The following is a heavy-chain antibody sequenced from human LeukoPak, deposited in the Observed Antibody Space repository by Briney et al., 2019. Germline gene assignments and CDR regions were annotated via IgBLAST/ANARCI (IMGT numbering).Heavy chain of an antibody. V-gene: IGHV3-11*04. CDR2: ISSSGSTI. CDR1: GFTFSDYY. J-gene: IGHJ4*02. Sequence: GGSLRLSCAASGFTFSDYYMSWIPQAPGKGLGGGSYISSSGSTIYYADSVKGRFTISRANAKNSLYLQMNSLSAEDTAVYYCAIEREGYYDSSGYPLDYWGQGTLVTVSS. D-gene: IGHD3-22*01. CDR3: AIEREGYYDSSGYPLDY.